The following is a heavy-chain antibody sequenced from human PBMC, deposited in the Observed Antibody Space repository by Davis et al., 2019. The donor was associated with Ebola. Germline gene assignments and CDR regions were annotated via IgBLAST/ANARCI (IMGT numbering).Heavy chain of an antibody. CDR2: LGLSADT. CDR1: GFTLSSYW. V-gene: IGHV3-23*01. CDR3: AKDTSNVWFDV. Sequence: GESLKISCAASGFTLSSYWMHWVRQAPGKGLEWVSTLGLSADTYYADSVKGRFTISRDNSKNTLHLQMNSLRVEDTAIYYCAKDTSNVWFDVWGQGTMVTVSS. J-gene: IGHJ3*01. D-gene: IGHD6-19*01.